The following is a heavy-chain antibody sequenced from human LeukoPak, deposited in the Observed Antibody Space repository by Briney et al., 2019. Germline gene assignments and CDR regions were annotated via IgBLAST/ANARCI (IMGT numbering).Heavy chain of an antibody. CDR1: GFPFSSYW. J-gene: IGHJ4*02. CDR3: ARDVRRITMVRGVLDY. Sequence: PGGALRLSFAASGFPFSSYWMRWVRRAPGKGLGWVASIKQDGSEKYYVHSVTGRFTISRDNAMNSLYLQMNSLRAEDTAVYYCARDVRRITMVRGVLDYWGQGTLVTVSS. CDR2: IKQDGSEK. D-gene: IGHD3-10*01. V-gene: IGHV3-7*01.